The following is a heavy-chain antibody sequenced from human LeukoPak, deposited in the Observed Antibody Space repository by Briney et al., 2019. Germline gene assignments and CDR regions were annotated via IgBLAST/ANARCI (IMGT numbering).Heavy chain of an antibody. Sequence: ASVKVSCKASGGTFSSYAISWVRQAPGQGLEWMGRIIPIFGIANYAQKFQGRVTITADKSTSTAYMELSSLRSEDTAVYYCARVSDSSGYYYDYWGQGTLVTVSS. CDR2: IIPIFGIA. CDR3: ARVSDSSGYYYDY. CDR1: GGTFSSYA. V-gene: IGHV1-69*04. D-gene: IGHD3-22*01. J-gene: IGHJ4*02.